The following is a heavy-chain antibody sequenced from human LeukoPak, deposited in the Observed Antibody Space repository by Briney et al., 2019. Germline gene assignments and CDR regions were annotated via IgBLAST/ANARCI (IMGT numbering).Heavy chain of an antibody. CDR3: ARDAGYGYDRFDY. V-gene: IGHV3-7*01. CDR2: IKEDGSDK. Sequence: GGTLRLSCEASGFIFSNYWMAWVRQAPGKGLEWVAHIKEDGSDKNYVESMKGRYTISRDDAQNSLYLQMNRLGVEDTAVYYCARDAGYGYDRFDYWGQGTQVTVSS. J-gene: IGHJ4*02. CDR1: GFIFSNYW. D-gene: IGHD5-18*01.